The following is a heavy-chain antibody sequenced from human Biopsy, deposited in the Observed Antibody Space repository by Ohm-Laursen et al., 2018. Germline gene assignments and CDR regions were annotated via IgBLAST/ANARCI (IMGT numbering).Heavy chain of an antibody. CDR2: SNSGGST. Sequence: SLRLSCSASGFSISINHMSWVRQAPGKGLEWISVSNSGGSTYYADSVKDRFTISRDNSNNAVFLQMNSLRAEDTAVYYCARGRGGLAPLDDWGPGTLVTVSS. J-gene: IGHJ4*02. CDR1: GFSISINH. V-gene: IGHV3-66*01. CDR3: ARGRGGLAPLDD.